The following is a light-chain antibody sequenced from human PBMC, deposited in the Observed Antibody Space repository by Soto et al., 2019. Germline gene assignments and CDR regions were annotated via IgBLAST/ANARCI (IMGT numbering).Light chain of an antibody. J-gene: IGKJ1*01. Sequence: EIVLTQSPATLSLSPGERATLSCRASQSVSSYLAWYQQKPGQAPRLLIYDASNRATVIPARFSGGGSGTDFTLTISSLEPEDFAVYYCQQRSNWPPKTFGQGTKVEIK. CDR1: QSVSSY. CDR3: QQRSNWPPKT. V-gene: IGKV3-11*01. CDR2: DAS.